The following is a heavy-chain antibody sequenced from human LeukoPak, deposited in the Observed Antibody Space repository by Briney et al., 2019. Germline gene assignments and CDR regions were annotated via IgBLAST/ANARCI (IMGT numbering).Heavy chain of an antibody. V-gene: IGHV1-2*04. CDR2: INPNSGGT. Sequence: GSVKVSCKASGYTFTGYYMHWVRQAPGQGLERMGWINPNSGGTDYAQKFQGWVTMTRDTSISTAYMELSRLRSDDTAVYYCARAIYDILTGYGPDYYGMDVWGKGTTVTVSS. J-gene: IGHJ6*04. CDR3: ARAIYDILTGYGPDYYGMDV. D-gene: IGHD3-9*01. CDR1: GYTFTGYY.